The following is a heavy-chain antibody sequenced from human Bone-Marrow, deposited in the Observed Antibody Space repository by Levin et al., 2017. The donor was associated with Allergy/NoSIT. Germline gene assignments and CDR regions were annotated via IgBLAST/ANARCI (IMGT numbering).Heavy chain of an antibody. CDR1: GFTFANHA. D-gene: IGHD6-19*01. Sequence: PGGSLRLSCAASGFTFANHAMTWVRHAPGKGLEWVSTIRPNSERIYFADSVKGRFTVSRDDSMNMLYLQMNSLRADDTAVYYCAREQGARGWYTVDFWGQGTLVTVSS. J-gene: IGHJ4*02. CDR3: AREQGARGWYTVDF. V-gene: IGHV3-23*01. CDR2: IRPNSERI.